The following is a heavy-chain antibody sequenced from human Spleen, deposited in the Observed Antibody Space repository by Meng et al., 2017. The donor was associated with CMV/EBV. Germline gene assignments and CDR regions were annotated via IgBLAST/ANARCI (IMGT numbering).Heavy chain of an antibody. V-gene: IGHV1-2*02. J-gene: IGHJ4*02. CDR2: INPNSGGT. Sequence: ASVKVSCKASGYTFTGYYMHWVRQAPGQGLEWMGWINPNSGGTNYAQKFQGRVTMTRDTSVTTAFMELSRLRSDDTAVYYCARDTDYYDNSGYTSFDLWGQGTLVTVSS. CDR3: ARDTDYYDNSGYTSFDL. D-gene: IGHD3-22*01. CDR1: GYTFTGYY.